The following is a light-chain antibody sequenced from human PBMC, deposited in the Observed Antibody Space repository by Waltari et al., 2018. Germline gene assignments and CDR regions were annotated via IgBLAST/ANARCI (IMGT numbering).Light chain of an antibody. CDR1: QRVNNY. V-gene: IGKV3-11*01. J-gene: IGKJ4*01. Sequence: DIVLTQSPATLSLSPGERATLSCRASQRVNNYLAWYQQKPGQAPRLLIYDTSNRATGIPARFSGSESGTDFTLTISSLEPEDFAVYYCQQRTNWPLTFGGGTKVEIK. CDR3: QQRTNWPLT. CDR2: DTS.